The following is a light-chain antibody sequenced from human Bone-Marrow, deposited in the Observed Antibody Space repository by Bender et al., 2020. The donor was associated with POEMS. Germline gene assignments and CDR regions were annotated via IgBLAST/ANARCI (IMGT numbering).Light chain of an antibody. CDR2: EDS. V-gene: IGLV3-1*01. CDR1: KLGDTY. Sequence: SYELTQPPSVSVSPGQTASITCSGDKLGDTYACWYQQKAGQSPVLVIYEDSKRPSGVPERFSGSKSGNTATLTISGTQTMDEADYYCQAWDSSTDYVFGTGTKVTVL. CDR3: QAWDSSTDYV. J-gene: IGLJ1*01.